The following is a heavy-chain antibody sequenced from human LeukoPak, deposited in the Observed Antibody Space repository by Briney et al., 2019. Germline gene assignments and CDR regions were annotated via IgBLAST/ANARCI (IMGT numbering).Heavy chain of an antibody. CDR1: GFTFNLYA. Sequence: GGSLSLSCAASGFTFNLYAMSWLRQVPGKGLEWVSGISGYGADTYYADSVKGRFTISRDNSKNTVSLEMNSLRADDTAIYYCAKDRGPYLGIANNWFDPWGQGTLVMVSS. V-gene: IGHV3-23*01. CDR3: AKDRGPYLGIANNWFDP. CDR2: ISGYGADT. J-gene: IGHJ5*02. D-gene: IGHD1-26*01.